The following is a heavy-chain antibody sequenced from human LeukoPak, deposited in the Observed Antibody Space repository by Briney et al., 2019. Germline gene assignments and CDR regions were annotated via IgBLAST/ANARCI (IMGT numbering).Heavy chain of an antibody. V-gene: IGHV4-59*08. J-gene: IGHJ4*02. CDR3: ARYGGSGWVIDN. D-gene: IGHD6-19*01. CDR1: GGSISSYY. Sequence: SETLSLTCTVSGGSISSYYWTWIRQPPGKGLEWIGYIYYTGATSYNPSLKSRVTISVDTSKKQFSLKLISVTAADTAVYYCARYGGSGWVIDNWGQGTLVTVSS. CDR2: IYYTGAT.